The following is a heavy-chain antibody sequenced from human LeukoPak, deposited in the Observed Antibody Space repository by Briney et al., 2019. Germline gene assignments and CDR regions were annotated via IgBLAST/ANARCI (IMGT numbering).Heavy chain of an antibody. J-gene: IGHJ4*02. CDR1: GGSISSGGYY. V-gene: IGHV4-31*03. Sequence: SETLSLTCTVSGGSISSGGYYWSWIRQHPGEGLEWIGYIYYSGSTYYNPSLKSRVTISVDTSKNQFSLKLSSVTAADTAVYYCAREGRVAGLDYWGQGTLVTVSS. CDR3: AREGRVAGLDY. CDR2: IYYSGST. D-gene: IGHD6-19*01.